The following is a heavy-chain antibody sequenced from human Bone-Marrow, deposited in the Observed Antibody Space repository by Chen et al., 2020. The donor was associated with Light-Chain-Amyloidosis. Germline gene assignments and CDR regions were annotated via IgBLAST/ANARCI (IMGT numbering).Heavy chain of an antibody. CDR3: ARGPNVAFDT. Sequence: QVQLQESGPGLVKPSQTLSLSCTVSGGSISSGGYYWSWIRQHPGKGLEWIGFIYHSGSVTYNPSLRSRLTISVDTSRNQFSLKLSSVTAADTAVYYCARGPNVAFDTWGQGTLVTVSS. CDR1: GGSISSGGYY. D-gene: IGHD3-10*02. CDR2: IYHSGSV. J-gene: IGHJ5*02. V-gene: IGHV4-31*03.